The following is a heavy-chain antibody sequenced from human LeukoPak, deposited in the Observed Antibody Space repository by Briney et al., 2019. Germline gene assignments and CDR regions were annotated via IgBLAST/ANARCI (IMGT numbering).Heavy chain of an antibody. V-gene: IGHV4-4*07. CDR1: GGSISSYY. Sequence: PSETLSLTSTVSGGSISSYYWSWIRQPAGKGLEWIGRIYTSGSTNYNPSLKSRVTMSVDTSKNQFSLKLSSVTAADTAVYYCARVVVVAATPSVWFDPWGQGTLVTVSS. J-gene: IGHJ5*02. CDR2: IYTSGST. D-gene: IGHD2-15*01. CDR3: ARVVVVAATPSVWFDP.